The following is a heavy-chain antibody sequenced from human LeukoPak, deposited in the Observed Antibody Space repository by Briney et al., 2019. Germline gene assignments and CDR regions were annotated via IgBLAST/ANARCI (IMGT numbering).Heavy chain of an antibody. CDR2: ISGSGGRT. Sequence: GGSLRLSCAVSGITLSNYGMSWVRLAPGKGLEWVAGISGSGGRTNYADSVKGRFTISRDNAKNTLYLQMDSLRAEDTAVYFCAKRGVVIRVILVGFHKEAYYFDSWGQGALVTVSS. CDR3: AKRGVVIRVILVGFHKEAYYFDS. V-gene: IGHV3-23*01. CDR1: GITLSNYG. J-gene: IGHJ4*02. D-gene: IGHD3-22*01.